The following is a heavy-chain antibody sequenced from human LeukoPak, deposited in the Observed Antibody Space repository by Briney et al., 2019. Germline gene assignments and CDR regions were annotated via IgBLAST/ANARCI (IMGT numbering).Heavy chain of an antibody. CDR3: AKGFSGSYMYYYYMDV. CDR2: IWYDGSNK. J-gene: IGHJ6*03. V-gene: IGHV3-33*06. Sequence: GGSLRLSCAASGFTFSSYGMHWVRQAPGKGLEWVAVIWYDGSNKYYADSVKGRFTISRDNSKNTLYLQMNSLRAEDTAVYYCAKGFSGSYMYYYYMDVWGKGTTVTVSS. CDR1: GFTFSSYG. D-gene: IGHD1-26*01.